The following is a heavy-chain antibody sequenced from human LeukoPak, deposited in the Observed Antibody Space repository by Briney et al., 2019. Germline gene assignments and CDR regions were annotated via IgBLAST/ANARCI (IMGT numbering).Heavy chain of an antibody. Sequence: ASVKVSCKASGYTSTSYDINWVRQAPGQGLEWMGWMNPNSGNTGYAQKFQGRVTMTRNTSISTAYMELSSLRSEDTAVYYCARGVKRITMIVVVINYYYYMDVWGKGTTVTDSS. CDR3: ARGVKRITMIVVVINYYYYMDV. D-gene: IGHD3-22*01. CDR2: MNPNSGNT. J-gene: IGHJ6*03. CDR1: GYTSTSYD. V-gene: IGHV1-8*01.